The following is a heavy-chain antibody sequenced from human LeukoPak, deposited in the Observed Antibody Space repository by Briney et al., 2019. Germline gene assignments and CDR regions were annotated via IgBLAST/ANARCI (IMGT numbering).Heavy chain of an antibody. Sequence: HGESLKISCKGSGYSFTSYWIGWVRQMPGKGLEWMGIIYPGDSDTRYSPSFQGQVTISADKSISTAYLQWSSLKASDTAMYYCARHQPLASRYYDSSGYYPCWGQGTLVTVSS. D-gene: IGHD3-22*01. CDR3: ARHQPLASRYYDSSGYYPC. CDR2: IYPGDSDT. J-gene: IGHJ4*02. CDR1: GYSFTSYW. V-gene: IGHV5-51*01.